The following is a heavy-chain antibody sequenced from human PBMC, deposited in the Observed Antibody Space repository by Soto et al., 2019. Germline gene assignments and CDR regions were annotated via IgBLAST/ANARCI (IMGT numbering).Heavy chain of an antibody. Sequence: SVKVSCKASGGTFSSYTISWVRQAPGQGLEWMGRIIPILGIANYAQKFQGRVTITADKSTSTAYMELSSLRSEDTAVYYCATTPRYCSSTSCYPLDYWGQGTLVTVSS. CDR3: ATTPRYCSSTSCYPLDY. V-gene: IGHV1-69*02. CDR2: IIPILGIA. D-gene: IGHD2-2*01. J-gene: IGHJ4*02. CDR1: GGTFSSYT.